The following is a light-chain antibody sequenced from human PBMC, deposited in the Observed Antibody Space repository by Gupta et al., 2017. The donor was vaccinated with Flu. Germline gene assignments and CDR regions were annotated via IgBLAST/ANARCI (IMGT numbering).Light chain of an antibody. Sequence: VLTQSPRTLSLSPGERATLSCRASQSISSDYLAWYQQKPGQAPSLLIYGASSRATGIPDRFSGSGSGTDFTLTISSLQPDDFAVYYCQRYDTSPLTFGEGTKVEIK. CDR1: QSISSDY. CDR3: QRYDTSPLT. CDR2: GAS. J-gene: IGKJ4*01. V-gene: IGKV3-20*01.